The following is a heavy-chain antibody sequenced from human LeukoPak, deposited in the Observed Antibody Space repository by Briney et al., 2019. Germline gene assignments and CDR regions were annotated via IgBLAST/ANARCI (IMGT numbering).Heavy chain of an antibody. J-gene: IGHJ3*02. D-gene: IGHD3-22*01. CDR3: AKGTHFYDSSGYWGAFDI. Sequence: GRSLRLSCAASGCTFSSNDIHWVRQAPGKGLEWVVVISYDGGNKYYADSVKGRFAISRDNSKNTLYLQMNSLRAEDTAVYYCAKGTHFYDSSGYWGAFDIWGQGTMVTVSS. CDR2: ISYDGGNK. V-gene: IGHV3-30*18. CDR1: GCTFSSND.